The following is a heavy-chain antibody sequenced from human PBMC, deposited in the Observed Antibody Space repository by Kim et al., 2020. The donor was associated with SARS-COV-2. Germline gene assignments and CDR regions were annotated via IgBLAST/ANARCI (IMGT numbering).Heavy chain of an antibody. Sequence: SQTLSLTCAISGDSVSSNSAAWNWIRQSPSRGLEWLGRTYYRSKWYNDYAVSVKSRITINPDTSKNQFSLQLNSVTPEDTAVYYCARVDLGMATIPVDHDAFDIWGQGTMVTVSS. J-gene: IGHJ3*02. CDR3: ARVDLGMATIPVDHDAFDI. CDR2: TYYRSKWYN. CDR1: GDSVSSNSAA. D-gene: IGHD5-12*01. V-gene: IGHV6-1*01.